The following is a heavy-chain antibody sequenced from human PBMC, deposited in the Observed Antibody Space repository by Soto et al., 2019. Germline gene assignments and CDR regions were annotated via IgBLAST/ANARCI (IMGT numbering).Heavy chain of an antibody. CDR3: ARVVTAMIDY. V-gene: IGHV3-48*02. CDR2: ISGSSSTE. D-gene: IGHD5-18*01. J-gene: IGHJ4*02. CDR1: GFTFRGYS. Sequence: EVLLVESGGGLVPPGGSLRLSCAASGFTFRGYSMNWVRQAPGKGLERISYISGSSSTEYYADSVKGRFTISRDNARNSLYLQMNSLRDEDTAVYYCARVVTAMIDYWGQGTLVTVSS.